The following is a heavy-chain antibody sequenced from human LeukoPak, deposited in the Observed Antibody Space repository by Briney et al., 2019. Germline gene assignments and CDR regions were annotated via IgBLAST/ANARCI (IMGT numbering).Heavy chain of an antibody. V-gene: IGHV1-69*13. D-gene: IGHD2-2*01. Sequence: SVKVSCKASGGTFSSYAISWVRQAPGQGLEWMGGIIPIFGTANYAQKFQGRVTITADESTSTAYMELSSLRSEDTAVYYCARVPAAIGSYYYYYMDVWGKGTTVTVSS. J-gene: IGHJ6*03. CDR2: IIPIFGTA. CDR3: ARVPAAIGSYYYYYMDV. CDR1: GGTFSSYA.